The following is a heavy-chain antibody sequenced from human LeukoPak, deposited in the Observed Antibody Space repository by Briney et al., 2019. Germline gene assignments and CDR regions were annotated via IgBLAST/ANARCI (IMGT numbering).Heavy chain of an antibody. CDR2: ISSSSSYI. Sequence: GGSLRLSCAASGFTFSSYSMNWVRQAPGNGLEWVSSISSSSSYIYYADSVKGRFTISRDNAKNSLYLQMNSLRAEDTAVYYCASGVRYSSILDAFDIWGQGAMVTVSS. V-gene: IGHV3-21*01. D-gene: IGHD6-13*01. CDR1: GFTFSSYS. CDR3: ASGVRYSSILDAFDI. J-gene: IGHJ3*02.